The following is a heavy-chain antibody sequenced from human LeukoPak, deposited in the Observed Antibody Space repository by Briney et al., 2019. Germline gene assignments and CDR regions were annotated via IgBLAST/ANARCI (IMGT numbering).Heavy chain of an antibody. CDR2: IRYDGSNK. CDR1: GFTFSSYG. J-gene: IGHJ4*02. V-gene: IGHV3-30*02. D-gene: IGHD3-22*01. Sequence: GGSLRLSCAASGFTFSSYGMHWVRQAPGKGLEWVAFIRYDGSNKYYADSVKGRFTISRDNSKNTLYLQMNSLRAEDTAVYYCAKDPRRYYYDSSGYYFDYWGQGTLVTVSS. CDR3: AKDPRRYYYDSSGYYFDY.